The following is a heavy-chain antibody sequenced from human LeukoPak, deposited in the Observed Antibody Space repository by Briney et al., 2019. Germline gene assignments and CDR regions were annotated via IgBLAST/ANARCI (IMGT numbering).Heavy chain of an antibody. Sequence: NPSETLSLTCAVYGGSFSGYYWSWLRQPPGKGLEWVGEINHSGGTNYNPSLKSRVTISVDTSKNQFSLKLSSVTAADTAVYYCARSGIAAAGTVDYWGQGTLVTVSS. D-gene: IGHD6-13*01. CDR1: GGSFSGYY. V-gene: IGHV4-34*01. CDR2: INHSGGT. J-gene: IGHJ4*02. CDR3: ARSGIAAAGTVDY.